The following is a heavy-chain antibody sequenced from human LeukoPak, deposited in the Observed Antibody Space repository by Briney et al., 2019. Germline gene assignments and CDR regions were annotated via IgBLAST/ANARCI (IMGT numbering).Heavy chain of an antibody. CDR1: GFTFSNDW. D-gene: IGHD1-26*01. J-gene: IGHJ4*02. CDR3: ARGRGGSYHY. Sequence: GGSLRLSCAASGFTFSNDWMHWVRQAPGKGLVWVSRINTDGSTTAYADSVKGRFTISRDNAKNTLYLQMNSLRVEDTAVYYCARGRGGSYHYWGQGTLVTVSS. V-gene: IGHV3-74*01. CDR2: INTDGSTT.